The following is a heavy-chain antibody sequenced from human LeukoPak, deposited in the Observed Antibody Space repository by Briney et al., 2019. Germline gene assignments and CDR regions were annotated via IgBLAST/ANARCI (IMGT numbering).Heavy chain of an antibody. CDR1: GFTFSTYW. CDR2: ITSDGSST. J-gene: IGHJ3*02. CDR3: ARAVRTYDSSGDYLDAFDI. V-gene: IGHV3-74*01. Sequence: PGGSLRLSCAASGFTFSTYWVHWVRQAPGKGLAWVSRITSDGSSTSYADSVKGRSTISRDNTKNTLYLQMKSLRAEDTAVYYCARAVRTYDSSGDYLDAFDIWGQGTMVTVSS. D-gene: IGHD3-22*01.